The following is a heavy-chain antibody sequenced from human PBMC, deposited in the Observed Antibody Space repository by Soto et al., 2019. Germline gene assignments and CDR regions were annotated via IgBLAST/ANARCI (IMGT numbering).Heavy chain of an antibody. CDR3: ARGGSSGWYPPHFDY. D-gene: IGHD6-19*01. Sequence: GGSLRLSCAASGFNFSIYSMNWVRQVPGKGLEWVSYINSSSSTIYYGDSVKGRFTVSRDNAKNSLYLEMNNLRTEDTAVYYCARGGSSGWYPPHFDYWGQGTLVTVSS. J-gene: IGHJ4*02. CDR1: GFNFSIYS. CDR2: INSSSSTI. V-gene: IGHV3-48*01.